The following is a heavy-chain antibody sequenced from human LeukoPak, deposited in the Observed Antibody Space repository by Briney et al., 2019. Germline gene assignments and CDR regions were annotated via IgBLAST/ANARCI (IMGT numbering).Heavy chain of an antibody. CDR1: GFTFSDYY. CDR2: ISGSGGST. V-gene: IGHV3-23*01. Sequence: GGSLRLSCAASGFTFSDYYMSWVRQAPGKGLEWVSAISGSGGSTYYADSVKGRFTISRDNSKNTLYLQMNSLRAEDTAVYYCAKLELTYYYDSSGYPVDYWGQGTLVTVPS. CDR3: AKLELTYYYDSSGYPVDY. D-gene: IGHD3-22*01. J-gene: IGHJ4*02.